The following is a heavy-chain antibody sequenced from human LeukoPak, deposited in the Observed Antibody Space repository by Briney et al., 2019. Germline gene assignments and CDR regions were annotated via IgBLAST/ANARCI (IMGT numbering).Heavy chain of an antibody. Sequence: GRPLRLSCAASGFTFSSYAMHWVRQAPGKGLEWVAVISYDGSNKYYADSVKGRFTISRDNSKNTLYLQMNSLRAEDTAVYYCARDLGDGYNPYYFDYWGQGTLVTVSS. J-gene: IGHJ4*02. CDR3: ARDLGDGYNPYYFDY. CDR2: ISYDGSNK. D-gene: IGHD5-24*01. CDR1: GFTFSSYA. V-gene: IGHV3-30-3*01.